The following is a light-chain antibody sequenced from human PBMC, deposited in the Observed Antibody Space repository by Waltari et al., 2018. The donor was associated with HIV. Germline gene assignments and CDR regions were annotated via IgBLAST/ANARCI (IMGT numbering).Light chain of an antibody. CDR3: AAWDDSLNGLL. CDR2: SNN. Sequence: QSVLTQPPSASGTPGQGVTISCSGSSSNIGSNAVNWYRQPPVTAPKVLIQSNNQRPSGVPDRFSGSKSGTSASLAISGLQSEDDADYYCAAWDDSLNGLLFGGGTKLTVL. V-gene: IGLV1-44*01. CDR1: SSNIGSNA. J-gene: IGLJ2*01.